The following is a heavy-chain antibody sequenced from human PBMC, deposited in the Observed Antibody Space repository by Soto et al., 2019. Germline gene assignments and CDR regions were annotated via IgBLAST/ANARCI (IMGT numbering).Heavy chain of an antibody. CDR3: ARTGITMDRNWFDP. J-gene: IGHJ5*02. Sequence: PGGSLRLSCAASGFTVSSNYMSWVRQAPGKGLEWVSVIYSGGSTYYADSVKGRFTISRDNSKNTLYLQMNSLRAEDTAVYYCARTGITMDRNWFDPWGQGTLVTVSS. V-gene: IGHV3-53*01. CDR2: IYSGGST. D-gene: IGHD3-10*01. CDR1: GFTVSSNY.